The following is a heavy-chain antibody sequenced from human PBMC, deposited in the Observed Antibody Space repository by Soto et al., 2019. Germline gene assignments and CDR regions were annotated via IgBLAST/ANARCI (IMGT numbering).Heavy chain of an antibody. CDR3: AFNSGSGSYYFDY. CDR2: ISGSGGST. CDR1: GFTFSSYV. J-gene: IGHJ4*02. D-gene: IGHD3-10*01. Sequence: EVQLLESGGGLVQPGGSLRLSCAASGFTFSSYVMSWVRQAPGKGLEWVSAISGSGGSTYYADSVKGRFTISRDNSKNTLYLQMNSLRAEDTAVYYCAFNSGSGSYYFDYWGQGTLVTVSS. V-gene: IGHV3-23*01.